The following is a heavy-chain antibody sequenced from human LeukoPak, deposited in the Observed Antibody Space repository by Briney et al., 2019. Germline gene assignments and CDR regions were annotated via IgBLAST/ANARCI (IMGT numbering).Heavy chain of an antibody. V-gene: IGHV4-38-2*02. CDR2: ISHSGST. CDR3: AREGAVPGIDP. J-gene: IGHJ5*02. D-gene: IGHD3-16*01. CDR1: GYSITSGFS. Sequence: KPSETLSLTCAIFGYSITSGFSWGWIRPPPGKGLEWIGTISHSGSTDYKSTLESRLTISMDTSKNQFSLRLTSVTAADPAVYYCAREGAVPGIDPWGQGTLVTVSS.